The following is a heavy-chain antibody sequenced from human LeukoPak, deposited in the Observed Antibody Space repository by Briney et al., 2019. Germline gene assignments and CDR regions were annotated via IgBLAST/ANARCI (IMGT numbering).Heavy chain of an antibody. Sequence: SETLSLTCNVSDGSISGHYWSWIRQPPGKGLDWIGYIYYSGRTKYDPSLQSRVTISVDTSKSHFSLKLTSVTAADTAVYYCARLLDNDSSGRPDTFDMWGQGTMVTVSS. CDR1: DGSISGHY. CDR2: IYYSGRT. V-gene: IGHV4-59*11. D-gene: IGHD3-22*01. J-gene: IGHJ3*02. CDR3: ARLLDNDSSGRPDTFDM.